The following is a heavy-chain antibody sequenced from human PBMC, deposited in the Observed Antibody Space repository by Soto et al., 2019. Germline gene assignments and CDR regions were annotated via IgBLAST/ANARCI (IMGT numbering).Heavy chain of an antibody. D-gene: IGHD6-19*01. V-gene: IGHV4-59*01. CDR2: IYYSGST. J-gene: IGHJ4*02. Sequence: SETLSLTCTVSGGSISSYYWSWIRQPPGKGLEWIGYIYYSGSTNYNPSLKSRVTISVDTSKNQFSLKLSSVTAADTAVYYCARVSGRYYFDYWGQGTLVTVSS. CDR3: ARVSGRYYFDY. CDR1: GGSISSYY.